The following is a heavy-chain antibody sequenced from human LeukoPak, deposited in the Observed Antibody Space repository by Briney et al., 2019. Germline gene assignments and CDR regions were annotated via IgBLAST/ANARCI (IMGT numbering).Heavy chain of an antibody. J-gene: IGHJ4*02. D-gene: IGHD2-15*01. V-gene: IGHV4-39*01. CDR2: IFYRGST. CDR3: ASNGGHCSGGSCYSEYFDY. CDR1: GGSISSSSYY. Sequence: PSETLSLTCTVSGGSISSSSYYWGWIRQPPGKGLEWIGSIFYRGSTYYNPSLKSRVTIAVDTSKNQLSLKLSTVTAADTAVYYCASNGGHCSGGSCYSEYFDYWGQGTLVTVSS.